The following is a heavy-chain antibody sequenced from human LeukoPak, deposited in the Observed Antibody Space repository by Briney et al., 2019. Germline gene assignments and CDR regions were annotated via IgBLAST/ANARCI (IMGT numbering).Heavy chain of an antibody. J-gene: IGHJ5*02. D-gene: IGHD2-2*01. Sequence: PSETLSLTCTVSGGSISSHYWSWIRQPPGKGLEWIGYIYYSGSTNYNPSLKSRVTISVDTSKNQFSLKLSSVTAADTAVYYCARESGGYCSSTSCYVWFDPWGQGTLVTVSS. CDR3: ARESGGYCSSTSCYVWFDP. CDR2: IYYSGST. CDR1: GGSISSHY. V-gene: IGHV4-59*11.